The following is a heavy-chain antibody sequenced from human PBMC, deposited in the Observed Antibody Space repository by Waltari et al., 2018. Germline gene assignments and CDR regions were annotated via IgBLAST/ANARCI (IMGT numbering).Heavy chain of an antibody. CDR3: IAAAGIDY. CDR2: IYHSGST. CDR1: GYSIRSGYY. V-gene: IGHV4-38-2*01. J-gene: IGHJ4*02. Sequence: QVQLQESGPGLVKPSETLSLTCAVSGYSIRSGYYWGWIRQPPGKGLEWIGSIYHSGSTYYNPSLKSRVTISVDTSKNQFSLKLSSVTAADTAVYYCIAAAGIDYWGQGTLVTVSS. D-gene: IGHD6-13*01.